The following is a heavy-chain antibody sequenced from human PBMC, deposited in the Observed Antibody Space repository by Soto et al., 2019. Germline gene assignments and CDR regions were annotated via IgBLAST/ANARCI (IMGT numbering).Heavy chain of an antibody. CDR3: AIEMTTRGMDF. J-gene: IGHJ6*02. V-gene: IGHV1-8*01. Sequence: QVQLVQSGAEVQKPGASVKVSCKASGYTFTSYDINWVRQATGQGLEWMGWMNPNSGNTGYAQKFQGRVTMTTNTSLTTAYMELSSLRSEDTAVYYCAIEMTTRGMDFWGQGTTVTVSS. CDR1: GYTFTSYD. D-gene: IGHD1-1*01. CDR2: MNPNSGNT.